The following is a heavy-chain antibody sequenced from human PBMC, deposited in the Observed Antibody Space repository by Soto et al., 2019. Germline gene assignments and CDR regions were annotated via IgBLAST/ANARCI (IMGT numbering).Heavy chain of an antibody. CDR3: ARFSTPGKDHGVEV. CDR2: INYSGRT. Sequence: QVQLQESGPGLVKPSQTLSITCSVSSGSISSSDYYWSLIRQPPRKGLEWIGYINYSGRTYYKPSLKSRVSISIDTSKNQFSLRLSSVAAADTAVYFCARFSTPGKDHGVEVWGQRTIVTVSS. J-gene: IGHJ6*02. D-gene: IGHD3-3*02. V-gene: IGHV4-30-4*01. CDR1: SGSISSSDYY.